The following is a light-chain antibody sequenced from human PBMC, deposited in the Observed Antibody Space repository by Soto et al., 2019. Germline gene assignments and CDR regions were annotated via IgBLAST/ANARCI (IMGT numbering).Light chain of an antibody. CDR2: DTT. V-gene: IGKV3-11*01. J-gene: IGKJ4*01. Sequence: EMVLTQSPATLSLSPEERATLSCRASQSVSSYLAWYQQKPGQSPSLLIYDTTNRATGSPARFSGSGSGTDFAITISSLEPEDFAFYYCQQRSNWPPALTFGGGTKVEIK. CDR1: QSVSSY. CDR3: QQRSNWPPALT.